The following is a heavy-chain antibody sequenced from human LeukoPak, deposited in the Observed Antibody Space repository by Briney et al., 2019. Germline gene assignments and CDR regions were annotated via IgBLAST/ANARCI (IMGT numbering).Heavy chain of an antibody. V-gene: IGHV3-11*05. CDR1: GFTFSDYY. J-gene: IGHJ4*02. D-gene: IGHD5-24*01. Sequence: GGSLRLSCAASGFTFSDYYMSWIRQASGKGLEWVSYISDSGSYTNYADSVKGRFTISRDNAKNSLYLQMNNLRAEDTAVYYCARDQDGSRMDYFDYWGQGTLVTVSS. CDR2: ISDSGSYT. CDR3: ARDQDGSRMDYFDY.